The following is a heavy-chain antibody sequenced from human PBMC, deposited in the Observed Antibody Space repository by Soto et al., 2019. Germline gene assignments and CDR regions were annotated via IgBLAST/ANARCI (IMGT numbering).Heavy chain of an antibody. Sequence: SETLSLTCTVSGGSISSYYWSWIRQPPGKGLEWIGYIYYSGSTNYNPSLKSRVTMTEDTSTDTAYMELSSLRSEDTAVYYCATDLVPRDLRVRFLDYWGQGTLVTVSS. D-gene: IGHD3-16*01. V-gene: IGHV4-59*01. J-gene: IGHJ4*02. CDR1: GGSISSYY. CDR2: IYYSGST. CDR3: ATDLVPRDLRVRFLDY.